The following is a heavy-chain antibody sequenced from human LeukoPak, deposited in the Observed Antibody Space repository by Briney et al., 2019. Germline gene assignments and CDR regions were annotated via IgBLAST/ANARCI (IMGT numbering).Heavy chain of an antibody. D-gene: IGHD6-13*01. CDR3: ARIGYSRSWYYFDY. CDR2: IYYSRST. Sequence: KASETLSLTCTVSDDSISSYYWSWLRQPPGKGLEGIGYIYYSRSTNYNPSLKSRVTISIDTSKYQCSLKVSSVTAADTAVYYCARIGYSRSWYYFDYWGQGTLVTVSS. V-gene: IGHV4-59*01. CDR1: DDSISSYY. J-gene: IGHJ4*02.